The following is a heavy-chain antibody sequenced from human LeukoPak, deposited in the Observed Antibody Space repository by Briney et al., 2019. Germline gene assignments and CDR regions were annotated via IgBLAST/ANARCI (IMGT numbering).Heavy chain of an antibody. CDR1: GGSFSGYY. J-gene: IGHJ3*02. D-gene: IGHD3-10*01. Sequence: SETLSLTCAVYGGSFSGYYWSWIRQPPGKGLEWIGEINHSGSTNYNPSLKSRVTISVDTSKNQFSLKLSSVTAADTAVYYCARTFLIGSGQPYDAFDIWGQGTMVTVSS. CDR2: INHSGST. CDR3: ARTFLIGSGQPYDAFDI. V-gene: IGHV4-34*01.